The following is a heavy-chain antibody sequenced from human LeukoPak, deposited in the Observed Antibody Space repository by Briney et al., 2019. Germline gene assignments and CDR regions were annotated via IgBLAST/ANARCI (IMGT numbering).Heavy chain of an antibody. CDR3: ARRDYYDSSGYYEYFQH. D-gene: IGHD3-22*01. CDR1: GYSFTSYW. Sequence: GDSLKISCKGSGYSFTSYWIGWVRQMTGKGLEWMGIIYPGDSDTRYSPSFQGKVTISADKSISTAYLQWSSLKASDTAMYYCARRDYYDSSGYYEYFQHWGQGTLVTVSS. J-gene: IGHJ1*01. V-gene: IGHV5-51*01. CDR2: IYPGDSDT.